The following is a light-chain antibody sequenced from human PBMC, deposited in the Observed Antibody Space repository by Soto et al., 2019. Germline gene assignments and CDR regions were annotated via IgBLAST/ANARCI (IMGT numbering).Light chain of an antibody. J-gene: IGLJ3*02. V-gene: IGLV2-8*01. CDR2: EVS. CDR1: SSDVGSNDY. Sequence: QSALTQPPSASGSPGQSVTVSCTGTSSDVGSNDYVSWYQQHPGKPPKLMIYEVSKRPSRVPDRFSGSKSGNTASLTVSGLQAEDGADYYCCSYTGANSWVFGGGTKLTAL. CDR3: CSYTGANSWV.